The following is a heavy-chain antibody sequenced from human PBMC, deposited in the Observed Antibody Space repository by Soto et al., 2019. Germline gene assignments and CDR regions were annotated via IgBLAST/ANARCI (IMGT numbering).Heavy chain of an antibody. D-gene: IGHD6-19*01. CDR1: GGSISSGGYS. Sequence: QLQLQESGSGLVKPSQTLSLTCAVSGGSISSGGYSWSWIRQPPGKDLDWIGYIYHSGSTYYNPALKSRVTISVDRANNQFTLKLSSVTAADTAVYYCDSAGGLGAVAADYWGQGTLVTVSS. V-gene: IGHV4-30-2*01. J-gene: IGHJ4*02. CDR2: IYHSGST. CDR3: DSAGGLGAVAADY.